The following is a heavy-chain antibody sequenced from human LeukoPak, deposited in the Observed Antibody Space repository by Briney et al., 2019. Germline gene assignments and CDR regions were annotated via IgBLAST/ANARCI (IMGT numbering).Heavy chain of an antibody. D-gene: IGHD6-13*01. CDR1: GFTFNHYA. Sequence: GGSLRLSCATSGFTFNHYAMSWVRQAPGKGREWVSSISGSGGSTNYADSVKGRFTISRDHSKSTLYLQLNSLRAEDTAVYYCAKTEGSSWSYYYYMDVWGKGATVTVSS. J-gene: IGHJ6*03. V-gene: IGHV3-23*01. CDR2: ISGSGGST. CDR3: AKTEGSSWSYYYYMDV.